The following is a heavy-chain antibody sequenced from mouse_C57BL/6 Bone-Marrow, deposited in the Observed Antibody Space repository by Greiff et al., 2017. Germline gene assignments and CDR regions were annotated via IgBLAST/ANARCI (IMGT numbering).Heavy chain of an antibody. CDR1: GYAFTNYL. V-gene: IGHV1-54*01. D-gene: IGHD1-1*02. CDR3: ASGRWGNY. J-gene: IGHJ4*01. Sequence: QVQLKESGAELVRPGTSVKVSCKASGYAFTNYLIEWVKQRPGQGLEWIGVINPGSGGTNYNEKFKGKATLTADKSSSTAYMQLSSLTSEHSAVYVCASGRWGNYWGQGTSVTVSS. CDR2: INPGSGGT.